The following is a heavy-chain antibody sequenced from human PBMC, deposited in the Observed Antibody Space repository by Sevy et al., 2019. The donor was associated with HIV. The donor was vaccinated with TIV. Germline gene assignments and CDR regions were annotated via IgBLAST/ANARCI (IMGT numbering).Heavy chain of an antibody. Sequence: GESLKISCKASGYSFGTYWIGWVRQMPGGGLDWMGIIYPGDSDTRYSPSFRGQVTISAVTSITTAFLHWSTLEASDSATYNCARRRQLRVAEILRDGGMDVWGQGTAVTVSS. CDR3: ARRRQLRVAEILRDGGMDV. CDR2: IYPGDSDT. D-gene: IGHD1-1*01. V-gene: IGHV5-51*01. J-gene: IGHJ6*02. CDR1: GYSFGTYW.